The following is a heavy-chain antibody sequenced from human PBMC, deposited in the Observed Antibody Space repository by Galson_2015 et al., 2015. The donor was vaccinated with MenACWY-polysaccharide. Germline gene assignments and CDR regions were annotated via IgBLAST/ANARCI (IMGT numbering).Heavy chain of an antibody. Sequence: SLRLSCAASGFTFSSNRMNWVRQAPGKGLEWVSYISSSSGTIYYADSVKGRFTISRDDAKNSLYLQMNSLRAEDTAVYYCASTSSNSFWGQGTRVSVSS. V-gene: IGHV3-48*01. CDR3: ASTSSNSF. CDR2: ISSSSGTI. J-gene: IGHJ4*02. D-gene: IGHD2-21*01. CDR1: GFTFSSNR.